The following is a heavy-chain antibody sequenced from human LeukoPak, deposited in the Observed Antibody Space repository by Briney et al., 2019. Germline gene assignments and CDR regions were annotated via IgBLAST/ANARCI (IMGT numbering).Heavy chain of an antibody. J-gene: IGHJ4*02. CDR3: AKQTYFWSGFDY. D-gene: IGHD3-3*01. V-gene: IGHV3-23*01. CDR1: GFSFSSYA. CDR2: ISGSGGST. Sequence: GSLRLSCAASGFSFSSYAMSWVRQAPGKGLEWVSAISGSGGSTYYADSVKGRFTISRDNSKNTLYLQMNSLRAEDTAVYYCAKQTYFWSGFDYWGQGTLVTVSS.